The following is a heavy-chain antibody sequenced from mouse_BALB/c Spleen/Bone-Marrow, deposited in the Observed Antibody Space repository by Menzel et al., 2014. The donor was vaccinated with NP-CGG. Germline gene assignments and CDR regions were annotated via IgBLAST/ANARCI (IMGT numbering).Heavy chain of an antibody. CDR2: ISSGGSYT. D-gene: IGHD3-1*01. V-gene: IGHV5-9-4*01. CDR1: GLTFSYYA. Sequence: EVQRVESGGGLVKPGGSLKLSCAASGLTFSYYAMSWVRQSPEKSLEWVAEISSGGSYTYYPDTVTGRFTISRDNAKNTLYLEMSSLRSEDTAMYYCARDSSGYFDYWGQGTTLTVSS. J-gene: IGHJ2*01. CDR3: ARDSSGYFDY.